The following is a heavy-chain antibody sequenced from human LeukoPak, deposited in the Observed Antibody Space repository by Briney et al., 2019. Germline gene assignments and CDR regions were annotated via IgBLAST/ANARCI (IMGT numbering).Heavy chain of an antibody. CDR1: GYTFTNYA. V-gene: IGHV1-18*01. D-gene: IGHD4-17*01. Sequence: ASVKVSCKASGYTFTNYAVSWVRQAPGQGLEYMGYISAYNGNTNYAQNLQGRVTMTTDTSTSTAYMELRSLRSDDTAVYYCARLGHNGDYGNFDYWGQGTLVTVSS. CDR3: ARLGHNGDYGNFDY. J-gene: IGHJ4*02. CDR2: ISAYNGNT.